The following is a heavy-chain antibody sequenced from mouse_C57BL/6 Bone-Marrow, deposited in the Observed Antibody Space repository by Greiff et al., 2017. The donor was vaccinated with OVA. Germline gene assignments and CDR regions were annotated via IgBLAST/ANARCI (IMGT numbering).Heavy chain of an antibody. D-gene: IGHD2-5*01. J-gene: IGHJ4*01. Sequence: QVQLQQSGAELVRPGASVTLSCKASGYTFTDYEMHWVQQTPVHGLEWIGAIDPATGGTAYNQKFTGKATLTADKSSSTAYTELRSLTSEDSAVYYCTRGYSNDYAMDYWGQGTSVTVTA. V-gene: IGHV1-15*01. CDR1: GYTFTDYE. CDR3: TRGYSNDYAMDY. CDR2: IDPATGGT.